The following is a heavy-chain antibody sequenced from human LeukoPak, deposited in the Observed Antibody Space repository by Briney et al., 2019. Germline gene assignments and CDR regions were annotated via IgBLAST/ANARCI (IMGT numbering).Heavy chain of an antibody. CDR3: ARGALRIRGAFDI. CDR1: GGSISSYY. Sequence: SETLSLTCTVSGGSISSYYWSWIRQPPGKGLEWIGYIYYSGSTNYNPSLKSRVTISVDTSKNQFSLKLSSVTAADTAVYYCARGALRIRGAFDIWGQGTMVTVSS. J-gene: IGHJ3*02. CDR2: IYYSGST. V-gene: IGHV4-59*01.